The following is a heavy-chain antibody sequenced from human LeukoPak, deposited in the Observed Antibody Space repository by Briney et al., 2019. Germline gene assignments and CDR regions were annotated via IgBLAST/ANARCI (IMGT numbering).Heavy chain of an antibody. J-gene: IGHJ5*02. CDR3: ARLKRGIGAAGTSLRGWFDP. Sequence: GASVKVSCKASGYTLTSYYMHWVRQAPGQGLEWMGIINPSGGSTSYAQKFQGRVTFTSDDSTSTAYMELRSLRSEDTAVYYCARLKRGIGAAGTSLRGWFDPWGQGTLVTVSS. V-gene: IGHV1-46*01. D-gene: IGHD6-13*01. CDR2: INPSGGST. CDR1: GYTLTSYY.